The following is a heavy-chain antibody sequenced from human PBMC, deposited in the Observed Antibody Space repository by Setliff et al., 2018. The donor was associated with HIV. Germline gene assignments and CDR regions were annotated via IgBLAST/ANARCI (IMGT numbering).Heavy chain of an antibody. CDR2: VFYSGSA. D-gene: IGHD3-16*02. J-gene: IGHJ4*02. Sequence: PSETLSLTCTVSGGSTSGYYWNWIRQSPGKGLEWIGCVFYSGSANYSPSLKSRVTISADTSKNQFSLKLSSVTAADTAVYYCARATYDYVWGTYRHWGQGTLVTVSS. CDR1: GGSTSGYY. CDR3: ARATYDYVWGTYRH. V-gene: IGHV4-59*12.